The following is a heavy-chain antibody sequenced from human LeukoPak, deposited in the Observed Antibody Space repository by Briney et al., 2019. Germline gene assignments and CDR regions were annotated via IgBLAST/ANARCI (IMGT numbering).Heavy chain of an antibody. CDR2: FYTSGIT. CDR1: GGSLSRGSYH. Sequence: TLSLTCTLSGGSLSRGSYHWSWIRQPAAEVLEWIGRFYTSGITNCNPSLKRRVTISVDTSKHQLSLKLSAVTAADTAVYCCARASSSSWYFNWFDPWGQGTLVTVSS. J-gene: IGHJ5*02. CDR3: ARASSSSWYFNWFDP. V-gene: IGHV4-61*02. D-gene: IGHD6-13*01.